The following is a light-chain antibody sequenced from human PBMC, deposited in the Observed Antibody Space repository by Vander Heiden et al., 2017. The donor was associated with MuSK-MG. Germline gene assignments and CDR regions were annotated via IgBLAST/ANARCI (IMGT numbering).Light chain of an antibody. Sequence: ENVLTQSPATLSVSPGDSATLSCRASPRVRTNLDRYQQNPGPAHRLPLYGAPTSATGIPARFSGSGSGTEFTLTSSSLQAEDVAVYYWQQNNNWLTFGEGTKVEIK. CDR3: QQNNNWLT. J-gene: IGKJ4*01. CDR2: GAP. V-gene: IGKV3-15*01. CDR1: PRVRTN.